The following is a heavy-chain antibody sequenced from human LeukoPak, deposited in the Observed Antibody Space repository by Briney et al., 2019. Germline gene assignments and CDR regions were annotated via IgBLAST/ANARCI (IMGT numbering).Heavy chain of an antibody. CDR3: ARQGAAASGRAFDY. CDR2: VYYSGST. J-gene: IGHJ4*02. V-gene: IGHV4-39*01. CDR1: GYSITTNTYY. Sequence: SETLSLTCTVSGYSITTNTYYWGWIRQPPGKGLEWIGSVYYSGSTYYSPSLKSRVTTSVDTSKNQFSLKLSSVTAADTAVYYCARQGAAASGRAFDYWGRGTLVTVSS. D-gene: IGHD6-13*01.